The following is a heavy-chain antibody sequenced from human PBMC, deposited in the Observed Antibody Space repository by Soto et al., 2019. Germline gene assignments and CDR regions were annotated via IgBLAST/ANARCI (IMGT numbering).Heavy chain of an antibody. D-gene: IGHD6-13*01. CDR3: ARTPSLAEAV. CDR2: IKQDGSDK. J-gene: IGHJ3*01. V-gene: IGHV3-7*01. Sequence: EVQLVESGGGLVQPGGSLRLSCVASGFTFSSSWMSWVRQAPGKGLEWVANIKQDGSDKYYVDSVEGRFTISRDNAKNSLYLQMNSLRAEDTAVYYCARTPSLAEAVWGQGTMVIVSS. CDR1: GFTFSSSW.